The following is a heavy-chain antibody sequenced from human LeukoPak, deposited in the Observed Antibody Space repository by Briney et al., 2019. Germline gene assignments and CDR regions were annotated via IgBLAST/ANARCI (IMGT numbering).Heavy chain of an antibody. CDR1: GYSISSGYY. V-gene: IGHV4-38-2*01. CDR2: IYHSGST. J-gene: IGHJ4*02. D-gene: IGHD5-24*01. Sequence: SETLSLTCAVSGYSISSGYYWGWIRQPPGKGLEWIGSIYHSGSTYYNPSLKSRVTISVDTSKNQCSLKLRSVTAADTAVYYCARGRDGYISYYFDYSSQGTLVTVSS. CDR3: ARGRDGYISYYFDY.